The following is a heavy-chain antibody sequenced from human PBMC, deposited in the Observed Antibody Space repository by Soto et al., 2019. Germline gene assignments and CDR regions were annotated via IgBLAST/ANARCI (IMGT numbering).Heavy chain of an antibody. V-gene: IGHV4-31*03. CDR2: IYYSGRT. D-gene: IGHD5-18*01. CDR3: ASRGYSYGFSLGMDV. J-gene: IGHJ6*02. Sequence: QVQLQESGPGLVKPSQTLSLTCTVSGGSISSGGYYWSWIRQHPGKGLEWIGYIYYSGRTSYNPSLKSRVTISVDTSKTKFSLKLSSVTAADTAVYYCASRGYSYGFSLGMDVWGQGTTVTVSS. CDR1: GGSISSGGYY.